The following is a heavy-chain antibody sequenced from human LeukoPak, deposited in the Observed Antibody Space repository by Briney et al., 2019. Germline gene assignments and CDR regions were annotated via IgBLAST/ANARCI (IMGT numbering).Heavy chain of an antibody. CDR1: GGSISSYY. D-gene: IGHD5-18*01. J-gene: IGHJ4*02. V-gene: IGHV4-59*12. Sequence: SETLSLTCTVSGGSISSYYWSWIRQPPGRGLEWIGYIYYSGSTNYNPSLKSRVTISVDTSKNQFSLKLSSVTAADTAVYYCARDSYGDFDYWGQGTLVTVSS. CDR3: ARDSYGDFDY. CDR2: IYYSGST.